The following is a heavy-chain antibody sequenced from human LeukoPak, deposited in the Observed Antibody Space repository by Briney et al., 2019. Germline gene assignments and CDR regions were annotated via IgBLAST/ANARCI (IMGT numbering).Heavy chain of an antibody. D-gene: IGHD3-3*01. Sequence: SETLSLTCTVSGDSISSYYWSWIRQPPGKRLEWIGYIYYSGSTNYNPSLKSRVTISIDTSKNQFSLKLSSVTAADTAVYYCARAAGDFWSGYYNYWGQGTLVTVSS. V-gene: IGHV4-59*01. CDR2: IYYSGST. CDR1: GDSISSYY. CDR3: ARAAGDFWSGYYNY. J-gene: IGHJ4*02.